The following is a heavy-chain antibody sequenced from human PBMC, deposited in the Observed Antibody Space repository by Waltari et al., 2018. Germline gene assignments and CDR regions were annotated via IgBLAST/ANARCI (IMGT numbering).Heavy chain of an antibody. CDR2: IYYSGTT. CDR3: AMRATYDSSGRHPFDY. V-gene: IGHV4-39*01. CDR1: GCSISSRSCL. J-gene: IGHJ4*02. Sequence: LQLQESGPGLVEPSEALSLTCTCTGCSISSRSCLSDWVRQSTGKELEWIGRIYYSGTTYYNPSLKSRVTMSVDTSKNQFSLELRSVTAADTAVYYCAMRATYDSSGRHPFDYWGQGTLVTVSS. D-gene: IGHD3-22*01.